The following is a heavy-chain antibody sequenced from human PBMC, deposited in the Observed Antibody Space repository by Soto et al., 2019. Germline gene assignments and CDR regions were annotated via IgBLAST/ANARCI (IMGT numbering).Heavy chain of an antibody. Sequence: EGHFVESGGGLVKPGGSLKLSCEASGFNFKKFAMGWVRQAPGEGLEWVSGISCCGGSTSYADSVKGRFTLARDDSKNTLSLHLNSLRFEDTARYFCAKADGEQWLIPHLDNWGQGTLVTVS. CDR3: AKADGEQWLIPHLDN. CDR1: GFNFKKFA. V-gene: IGHV3-23*04. D-gene: IGHD6-19*01. J-gene: IGHJ4*02. CDR2: ISCCGGST.